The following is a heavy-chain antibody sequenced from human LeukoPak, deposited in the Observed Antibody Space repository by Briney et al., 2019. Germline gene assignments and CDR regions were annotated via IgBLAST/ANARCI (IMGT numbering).Heavy chain of an antibody. J-gene: IGHJ4*02. V-gene: IGHV3-66*01. CDR2: IYSGGST. CDR3: ARESSGWLQLFDY. CDR1: GFTASSNY. D-gene: IGHD5-24*01. Sequence: GGSLRLSCAASGFTASSNYMSGARQAPGKGLEWVSVIYSGGSTYYADSVKGRFTISRDNTKNTVYLQMNSLRAEDTAVYYCARESSGWLQLFDYWGQGTLVTVSS.